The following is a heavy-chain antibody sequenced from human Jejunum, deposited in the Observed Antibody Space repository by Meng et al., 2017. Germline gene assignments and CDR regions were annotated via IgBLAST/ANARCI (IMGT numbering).Heavy chain of an antibody. V-gene: IGHV3-15*05. CDR1: GFTFSDAW. Sequence: GESLKISCAASGFTFSDAWMSWVRQAPGKGLEWVARIKRTTDGATTDYAASVKGRFTISRDNSKNTLYMQMNSLRVEDTAEYFCANGYTPDSWGQGTLVTVSS. D-gene: IGHD5-12*01. CDR3: ANGYTPDS. CDR2: IKRTTDGATT. J-gene: IGHJ4*02.